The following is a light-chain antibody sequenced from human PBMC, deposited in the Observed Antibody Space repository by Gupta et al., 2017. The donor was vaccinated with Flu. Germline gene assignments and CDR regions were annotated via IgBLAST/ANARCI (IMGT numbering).Light chain of an antibody. CDR3: QQRSNWLIT. CDR2: DAS. Sequence: ELVLIQSPATLSLSPGERATLSCRASQSVSSYLAWYQQKPGQAPRLLIYDASNRATGIPARFSGSGSGTDFTLTISSLEPEDFAVYYCQQRSNWLITFGQGTRLEIK. J-gene: IGKJ5*01. V-gene: IGKV3-11*01. CDR1: QSVSSY.